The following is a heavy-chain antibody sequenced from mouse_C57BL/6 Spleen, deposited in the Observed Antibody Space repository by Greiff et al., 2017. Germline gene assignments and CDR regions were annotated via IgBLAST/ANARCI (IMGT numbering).Heavy chain of an antibody. D-gene: IGHD2-3*01. J-gene: IGHJ3*01. CDR1: GYSITSGYY. CDR3: ARGDGYYVWFAY. CDR2: ISYDGSN. Sequence: EVKVEESGPGLVKPSQSLSLTCSVTGYSITSGYYWNWIRQFPGNKLEWMGYISYDGSNNYNPSLKNRISITRDTSKNQFFLKLNSVTTEDTATYYCARGDGYYVWFAYWGQGTLVTVSA. V-gene: IGHV3-6*01.